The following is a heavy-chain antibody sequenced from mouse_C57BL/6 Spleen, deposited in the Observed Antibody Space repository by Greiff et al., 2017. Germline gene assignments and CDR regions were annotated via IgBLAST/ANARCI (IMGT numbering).Heavy chain of an antibody. CDR3: ARGNYDGAMDY. D-gene: IGHD2-4*01. CDR2: ISDGGSYT. CDR1: GFTFSSYA. V-gene: IGHV5-4*01. J-gene: IGHJ4*01. Sequence: VQLVESGGGLVKPGGSLKLSCAASGFTFSSYAMSWVRQTPEKRLEWVATISDGGSYTYYPDNVKGRFTISRDNAKNNLYLQMSHLKSEDTAMYYCARGNYDGAMDYWGQGTSVTVSS.